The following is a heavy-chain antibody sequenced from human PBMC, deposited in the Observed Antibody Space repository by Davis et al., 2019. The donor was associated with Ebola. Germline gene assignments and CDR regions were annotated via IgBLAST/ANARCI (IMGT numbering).Heavy chain of an antibody. D-gene: IGHD5-18*01. CDR3: ARDVGGWGNTAIRGFDY. CDR2: ISSSSSYI. CDR1: GFTFSSYS. J-gene: IGHJ4*02. V-gene: IGHV3-21*01. Sequence: PGGSLRLSCAASGFTFSSYSMNWVRQAPGKGLEWVSSISSSSSYIYYADSVKGRFTISRDNAKNSLYLQMNSLRAEDTAVYYCARDVGGWGNTAIRGFDYWGQGTLVTVSS.